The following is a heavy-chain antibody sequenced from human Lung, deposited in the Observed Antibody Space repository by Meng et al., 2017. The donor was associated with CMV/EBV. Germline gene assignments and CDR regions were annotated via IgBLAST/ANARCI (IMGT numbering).Heavy chain of an antibody. CDR2: INPDSGTT. CDR3: ARSRPGSHYYYGMDV. V-gene: IGHV1-2*02. D-gene: IGHD1-14*01. J-gene: IGHJ6*02. CDR1: GYSFTGYF. Sequence: ASVXVSXKASGYSFTGYFVNWVRQAPGQGLEWMGWINPDSGTTDYAPNFRGRVTMTRDTSINTAYMELSRLRSDDTAVYYCARSRPGSHYYYGMDVWGQGXTVTVFS.